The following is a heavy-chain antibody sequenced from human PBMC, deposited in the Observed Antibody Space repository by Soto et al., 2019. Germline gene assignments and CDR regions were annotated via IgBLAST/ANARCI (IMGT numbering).Heavy chain of an antibody. CDR1: GGCISSYY. Sequence: PSETLSVTCTACGGCISSYYGSLIRQPPGKGLEWIGYIYYSGSTNYNPSLKSRVTISVDTSKNQFYLKLSSVTAAETAEQYRGRGAPRVVPAALNWFDPWDKRTMVTVSS. D-gene: IGHD2-2*01. CDR2: IYYSGST. J-gene: IGHJ5*02. V-gene: IGHV4-59*01. CDR3: GRGAPRVVPAALNWFDP.